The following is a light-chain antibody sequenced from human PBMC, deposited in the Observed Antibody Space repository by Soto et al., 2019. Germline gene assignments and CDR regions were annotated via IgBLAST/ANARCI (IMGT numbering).Light chain of an antibody. CDR1: QSISSY. CDR2: AAS. V-gene: IGKV1-39*01. J-gene: IGKJ4*01. CDR3: QQSYSTPLT. Sequence: DIQMTHSPSSLSASVGDRVTITCRASQSISSYLNWYQQKPGKAPKLLIDAASSLQSGVPSRFSGSGSGTDFTLTISSLQPEDFATYYCQQSYSTPLTFGGGTKVDIK.